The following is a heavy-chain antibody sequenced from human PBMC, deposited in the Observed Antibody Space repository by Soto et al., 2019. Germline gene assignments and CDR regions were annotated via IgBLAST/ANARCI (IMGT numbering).Heavy chain of an antibody. J-gene: IGHJ3*01. D-gene: IGHD1-20*01. CDR3: ARDLDAGGIKWITSSGNDNRLDV. V-gene: IGHV3-30-3*01. CDR1: GFTFGSYA. Sequence: PEGSLRLSCLDSGFTFGSYAIHWVRQAPGKGLEWVAVISSDGSNKYYANSVRGRFTISRDNSKNTVYLQMNTLRAEDTAVYYRARDLDAGGIKWITSSGNDNRLDVWV. CDR2: ISSDGSNK.